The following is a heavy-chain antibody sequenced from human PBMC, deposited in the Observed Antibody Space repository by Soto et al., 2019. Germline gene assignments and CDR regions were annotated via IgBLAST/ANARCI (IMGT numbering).Heavy chain of an antibody. Sequence: QVQLVQSWAEVKKPGFSVKVSCKSSGGTFTSYAISWVRQAPGQGLDWMGWIIPMFGTANYAQKFQGRVTITANESSSTAYMELRSLRSEDTAVYYGATTWTPTATQPMYWYFDLWDRGTLVPVSS. D-gene: IGHD4-17*01. CDR2: IIPMFGTA. J-gene: IGHJ2*01. V-gene: IGHV1-69*01. CDR1: GGTFTSYA. CDR3: ATTWTPTATQPMYWYFDL.